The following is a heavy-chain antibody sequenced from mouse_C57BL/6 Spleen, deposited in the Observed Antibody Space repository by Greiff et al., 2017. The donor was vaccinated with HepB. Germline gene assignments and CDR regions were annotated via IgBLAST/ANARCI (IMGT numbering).Heavy chain of an antibody. CDR2: IYPGSGST. CDR1: GYTFTSYW. D-gene: IGHD1-1*01. J-gene: IGHJ4*01. CDR3: ASAGSSLMDY. Sequence: VQLQQSGADLVKPGASVKMSCKASGYTFTSYWITWVKQRPGQGLEWIGDIYPGSGSTNYNEKFKSKATLTVDTSSSTAYMQLSSLTSEDSAVYYCASAGSSLMDYWGQGTSVTVSS. V-gene: IGHV1-55*01.